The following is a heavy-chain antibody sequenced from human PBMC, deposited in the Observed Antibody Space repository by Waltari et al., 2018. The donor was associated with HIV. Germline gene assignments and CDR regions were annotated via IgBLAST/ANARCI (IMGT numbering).Heavy chain of an antibody. CDR1: GFTFSDFT. CDR2: IDSSSSVV. D-gene: IGHD4-17*01. V-gene: IGHV3-48*01. Sequence: EMQLVESGGGLVQPGGSLRLSCAASGFTFSDFTMNWVRQAPGTWLEWVSYIDSSSSVVHYSDSVKGRFTISRDNAKRSLFLQMNSLRAEDTALYYCVRPATVTSDGFDYWGQGTLVTVSS. J-gene: IGHJ4*02. CDR3: VRPATVTSDGFDY.